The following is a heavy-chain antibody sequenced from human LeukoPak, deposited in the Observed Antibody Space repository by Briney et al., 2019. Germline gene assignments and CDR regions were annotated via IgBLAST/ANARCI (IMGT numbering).Heavy chain of an antibody. CDR1: GGSISSYY. J-gene: IGHJ6*02. D-gene: IGHD3-3*01. V-gene: IGHV4-59*01. Sequence: SETLSLTCTVSGGSISSYYWSWIRQPPGKGLEWSGYIYYSGSTNYNPSLKSRVTISVDTSKNQFSLKLSSVTAADTAVYYCARGTTYFWSGYEYYYYYGMDVWGQGTTVTVSS. CDR2: IYYSGST. CDR3: ARGTTYFWSGYEYYYYYGMDV.